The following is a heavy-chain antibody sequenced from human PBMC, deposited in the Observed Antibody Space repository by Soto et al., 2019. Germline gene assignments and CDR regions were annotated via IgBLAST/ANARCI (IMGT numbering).Heavy chain of an antibody. CDR3: ARVRYSDDRSAYSPFDL. J-gene: IGHJ5*02. D-gene: IGHD3-22*01. CDR1: GFAFSNYW. V-gene: IGHV3-7*01. CDR2: IKEDGNEI. Sequence: GGSLRLSCEASGFAFSNYWMTWVRLVPGKGLEWVANIKEDGNEISYVDSVRGRFTISRDNAKNSLYLQMNSLRAEDTAMYYCARVRYSDDRSAYSPFDLWGQGIVVTVSS.